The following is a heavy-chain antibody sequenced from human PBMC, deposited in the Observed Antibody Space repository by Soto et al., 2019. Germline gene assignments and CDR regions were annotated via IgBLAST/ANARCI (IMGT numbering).Heavy chain of an antibody. CDR3: AREQPVVVTAISYYYGMDV. CDR2: ISSSGSTI. Sequence: PGGSLRLSCAASGFTFSDYYMSWIRQAPGKGLEWVSYISSSGSTIYYADSVKGRFTISRDNAKNSLYLQMNSLRAEDTAVYYRAREQPVVVTAISYYYGMDVWGQGTTVTVSS. CDR1: GFTFSDYY. J-gene: IGHJ6*02. V-gene: IGHV3-11*01. D-gene: IGHD2-21*02.